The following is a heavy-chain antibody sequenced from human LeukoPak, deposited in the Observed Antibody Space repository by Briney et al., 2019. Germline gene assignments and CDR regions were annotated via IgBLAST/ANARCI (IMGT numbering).Heavy chain of an antibody. CDR3: ARDFARTGDYHHFDY. V-gene: IGHV3-21*01. Sequence: GGSLRLSCAASGFTFSSYSRNWVRQAPGKGLEWFSSLITSNDIYYADSVKGRFTISRDNAKNSLYLQMNGLRAEDTAVYYCARDFARTGDYHHFDYWGQGTLVTVSS. CDR2: LITSNDI. CDR1: GFTFSSYS. D-gene: IGHD7-27*01. J-gene: IGHJ4*02.